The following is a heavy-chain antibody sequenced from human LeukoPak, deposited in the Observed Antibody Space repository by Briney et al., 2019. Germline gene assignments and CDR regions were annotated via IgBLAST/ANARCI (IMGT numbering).Heavy chain of an antibody. CDR3: AKALPALTILGGVDY. CDR1: GFTFSSYG. CDR2: ISYDGSNK. J-gene: IGHJ4*02. Sequence: GGSLRLSCAASGFTFSSYGMHWVRQAPGKGLEWVAVISYDGSNKYYADSVKGRFTISRDNSKNTLYLQMNSLRAEDTAVYYCAKALPALTILGGVDYWGQGTLVTVSS. D-gene: IGHD3-3*01. V-gene: IGHV3-30*18.